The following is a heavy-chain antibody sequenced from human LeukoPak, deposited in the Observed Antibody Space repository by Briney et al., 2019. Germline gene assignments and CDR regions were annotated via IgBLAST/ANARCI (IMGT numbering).Heavy chain of an antibody. D-gene: IGHD3-10*01. V-gene: IGHV3-74*01. CDR2: INSDGSST. J-gene: IGHJ6*03. CDR3: ARDGPYGSGSSHYYYYYYMDV. CDR1: GFTFSSYW. Sequence: GGSLRLSCAASGFTFSSYWMHWVRQAPGKGLVWVSRINSDGSSTIYADSVKGRFTISRDNAKNTLYLQMNSLRAEDTAVYYCARDGPYGSGSSHYYYYYYMDVWGKGTTVTVSS.